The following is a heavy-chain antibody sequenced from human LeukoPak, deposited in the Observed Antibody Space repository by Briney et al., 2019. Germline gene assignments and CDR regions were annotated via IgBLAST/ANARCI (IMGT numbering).Heavy chain of an antibody. D-gene: IGHD2/OR15-2a*01. CDR3: ARSSLILFDY. J-gene: IGHJ4*02. CDR2: IYYSATI. CDR1: GGSLSSGGYY. Sequence: SEALSLTCTVSGGSLSSGGYYWGWVRQHPGRGLEWLGYIYYSATIYYNPSLKSPVTISVHTSKNQFSLKLSSVTAADTAVYYCARSSLILFDYWGQGTLVTVSS. V-gene: IGHV4-31*01.